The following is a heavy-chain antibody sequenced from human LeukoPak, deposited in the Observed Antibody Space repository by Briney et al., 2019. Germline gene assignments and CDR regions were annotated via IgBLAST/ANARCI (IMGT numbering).Heavy chain of an antibody. CDR1: GFTVSSNS. D-gene: IGHD4/OR15-4a*01. V-gene: IGHV3-53*01. CDR3: ARRAGAYSHPYDY. J-gene: IGHJ4*02. Sequence: GGPLRLSCTVSGFTVSSNSMSWVRQAPGKGLEWVSFIYSDNTHYSYSVKGRFTISRDNSKNTLYLQMNSLRAEDTAVYYCARRAGAYSHPYDYWGQGTLVTVSS. CDR2: IYSDNT.